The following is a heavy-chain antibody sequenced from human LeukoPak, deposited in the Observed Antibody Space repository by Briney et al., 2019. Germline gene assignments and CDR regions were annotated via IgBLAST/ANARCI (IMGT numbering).Heavy chain of an antibody. CDR3: AGGGGILTGYYYYIDY. V-gene: IGHV1-69*04. D-gene: IGHD3-9*01. Sequence: SVKVSCKASGCTFSSYAISWVRQAPGQGLEWMGRIIPIFGIANYAQTFQGRVTITADKSTSTAYMELSSLRSEATAVYCCAGGGGILTGYYYYIDYWGQGTLVTVSS. CDR2: IIPIFGIA. CDR1: GCTFSSYA. J-gene: IGHJ4*02.